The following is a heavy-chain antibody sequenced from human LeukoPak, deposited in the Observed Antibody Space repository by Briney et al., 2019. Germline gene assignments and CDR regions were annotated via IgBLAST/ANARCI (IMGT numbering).Heavy chain of an antibody. D-gene: IGHD5-12*01. Sequence: GGSLRLSCAASGFTFRSYAMSWVRQAPGKGLDWVSTITGSGGTTYYADSADSVKGRLTISRDNSKNTLYLQMNSLTAEDTAVYYCAKLRRYTAYDSDYFDYWGQGTLVTVSS. J-gene: IGHJ4*02. CDR1: GFTFRSYA. CDR2: ITGSGGTT. V-gene: IGHV3-23*01. CDR3: AKLRRYTAYDSDYFDY.